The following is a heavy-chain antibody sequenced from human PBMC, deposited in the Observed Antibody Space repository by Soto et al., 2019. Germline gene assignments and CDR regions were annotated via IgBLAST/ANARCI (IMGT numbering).Heavy chain of an antibody. Sequence: GGSLRLSCAASGFTFSSYAMSWVRQAPGKGLEWVSAISGSGGSTYYADSVKGRFTISRDNSKNTLYLQMNSLRAEDTAVYYCAKDASMGLHLGDYMDVWGKGTTVTVSS. CDR2: ISGSGGST. V-gene: IGHV3-23*01. D-gene: IGHD3-16*01. CDR1: GFTFSSYA. CDR3: AKDASMGLHLGDYMDV. J-gene: IGHJ6*03.